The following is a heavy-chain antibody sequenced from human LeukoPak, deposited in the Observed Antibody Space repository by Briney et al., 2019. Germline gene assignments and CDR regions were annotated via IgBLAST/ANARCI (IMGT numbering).Heavy chain of an antibody. V-gene: IGHV3-66*01. Sequence: QTGGSLRLSCTGSGFTVSSSYMSWVRQTPGKGLEWVSVMYNGGTTYYADSVKGRFTISRDSSKNTVNLQMNSLRAEDTAVYYCARDRRDGYCLGHWGQGTLVTVSS. CDR3: ARDRRDGYCLGH. CDR2: MYNGGTT. D-gene: IGHD2-2*03. CDR1: GFTVSSSY. J-gene: IGHJ4*02.